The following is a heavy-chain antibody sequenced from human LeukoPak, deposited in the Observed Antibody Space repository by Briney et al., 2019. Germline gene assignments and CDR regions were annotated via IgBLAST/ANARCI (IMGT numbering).Heavy chain of an antibody. D-gene: IGHD1-26*01. CDR1: GGSISSSSYY. V-gene: IGHV4-39*07. J-gene: IGHJ4*02. CDR3: ARDTSYRFDY. Sequence: SETLSLTCTVSGGSISSSSYYWGWIRQPPGKGLEWIGSIYYSGSTYHNPSLKSRVTISVDTSKNQFSLKLSSVTAADTAVYYCARDTSYRFDYWGQGTLVTVSS. CDR2: IYYSGST.